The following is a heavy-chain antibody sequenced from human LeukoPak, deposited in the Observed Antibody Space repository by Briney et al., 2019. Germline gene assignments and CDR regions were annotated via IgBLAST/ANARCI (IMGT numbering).Heavy chain of an antibody. V-gene: IGHV3-9*02. CDR2: ISWNSGSI. Sequence: PGGSLRLSCAASGFTSDDYAMHWVRQAPGKGLEWVSGISWNSGSIGYADSVKGRFTISRDNAKNSLNLQMNSLRAEDTALYYCAKDGRIAAAGTSSVHFDYWGQGTLVTVSS. CDR1: GFTSDDYA. J-gene: IGHJ4*02. D-gene: IGHD6-13*01. CDR3: AKDGRIAAAGTSSVHFDY.